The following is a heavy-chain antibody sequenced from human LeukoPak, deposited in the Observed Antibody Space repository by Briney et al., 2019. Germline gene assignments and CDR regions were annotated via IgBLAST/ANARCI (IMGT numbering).Heavy chain of an antibody. CDR3: ARDLGRDYGDYAFDP. J-gene: IGHJ5*02. Sequence: ASVKVSCKASGYTFTGHYMHWVRQAPGQGLEWMGWINPNSGGTNYAQKFQGRVTMTRDTSISTAYMELSRLRSDDTAVYYCARDLGRDYGDYAFDPWGQGTLVTVSS. V-gene: IGHV1-2*02. CDR1: GYTFTGHY. D-gene: IGHD4-17*01. CDR2: INPNSGGT.